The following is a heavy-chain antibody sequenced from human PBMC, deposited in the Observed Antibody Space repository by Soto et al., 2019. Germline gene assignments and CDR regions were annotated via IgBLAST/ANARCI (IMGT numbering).Heavy chain of an antibody. V-gene: IGHV4-4*07. Sequence: SETLSITCTVSGCSSNNFYLNWIRQHAGKGLEWIGRIYSSGSTNYNPSFRSRVTMSVDTSKNQLSLRLNSVTAADTAVYYCARSSHKESWFDPWGQGTVVNVSS. CDR3: ARSSHKESWFDP. J-gene: IGHJ5*02. CDR1: GCSSNNFY. D-gene: IGHD2-15*01. CDR2: IYSSGST.